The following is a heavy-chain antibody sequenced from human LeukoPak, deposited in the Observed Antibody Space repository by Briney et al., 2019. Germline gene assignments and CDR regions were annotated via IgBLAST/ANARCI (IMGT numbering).Heavy chain of an antibody. CDR2: ITPIFGTA. Sequence: ASVTVSCTAYGGTFSRFTISWVRQAPGQGFEWMGGITPIFGTANFAQKFQGRVSITADGSTSTAFMELSSLRSEDTAVYYCAREWGLESSGYYYAYWGQGTLVTVSS. CDR3: AREWGLESSGYYYAY. CDR1: GGTFSRFT. J-gene: IGHJ4*02. V-gene: IGHV1-69*13. D-gene: IGHD3-22*01.